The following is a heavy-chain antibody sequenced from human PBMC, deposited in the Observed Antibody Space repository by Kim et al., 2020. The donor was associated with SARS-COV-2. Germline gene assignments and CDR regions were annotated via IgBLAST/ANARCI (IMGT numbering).Heavy chain of an antibody. Sequence: GESLKISCKGSGYSFTSYWISWVRQMPGKGLEWMGRIDPSDSYTNYSPSFQGHVTISPDKSISTAYLQWSSLKASDTAMYYCATRGVQGVRTLPYYNYGMNTWGQGTTGTVSS. CDR3: ATRGVQGVRTLPYYNYGMNT. CDR1: GYSFTSYW. J-gene: IGHJ6*02. D-gene: IGHD3-10*01. CDR2: IDPSDSYT. V-gene: IGHV5-10-1*01.